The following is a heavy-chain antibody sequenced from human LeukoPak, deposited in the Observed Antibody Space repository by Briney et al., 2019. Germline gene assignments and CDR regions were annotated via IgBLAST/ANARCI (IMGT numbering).Heavy chain of an antibody. V-gene: IGHV1-46*01. Sequence: ASVKVSCKASGYTFTSYYMHWVRQAPGQGLGWMGIINPSGGSTSYAQKFQGRVTMTRDMSTSTVYMELSSLRSEDTAVYYCARGEDNWNYSYYCYMDVWGKGTTVTVSS. J-gene: IGHJ6*03. CDR2: INPSGGST. CDR1: GYTFTSYY. CDR3: ARGEDNWNYSYYCYMDV. D-gene: IGHD1-7*01.